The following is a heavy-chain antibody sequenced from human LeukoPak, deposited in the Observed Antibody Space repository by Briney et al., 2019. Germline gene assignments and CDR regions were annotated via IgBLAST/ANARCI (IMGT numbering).Heavy chain of an antibody. Sequence: PSETLSLTCAVSGGSFSGYYWSWIRQPPGKGLEWIGEINHSGSTNYNPSLKSRVTISVDTSKNQFSLKLSSVTAADTAVYYCARRQLWSYYFDYWGQGTLVTVSS. CDR1: GGSFSGYY. CDR3: ARRQLWSYYFDY. J-gene: IGHJ4*02. CDR2: INHSGST. D-gene: IGHD5-18*01. V-gene: IGHV4-34*01.